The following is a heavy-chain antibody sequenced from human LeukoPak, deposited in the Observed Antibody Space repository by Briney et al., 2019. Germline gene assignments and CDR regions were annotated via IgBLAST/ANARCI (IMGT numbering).Heavy chain of an antibody. CDR3: ARGGALYSIDSSDY. CDR2: IIPIFGTA. J-gene: IGHJ4*02. Sequence: SVKVSCKASGGTFSSYAISWVRQAPGQGLEWMGGIIPIFGTANYAQKFQGRVTITADESTSTAYMELSSLRSEDTAVYYCARGGALYSIDSSDYWGQGTLVTVSS. CDR1: GGTFSSYA. D-gene: IGHD2-21*01. V-gene: IGHV1-69*01.